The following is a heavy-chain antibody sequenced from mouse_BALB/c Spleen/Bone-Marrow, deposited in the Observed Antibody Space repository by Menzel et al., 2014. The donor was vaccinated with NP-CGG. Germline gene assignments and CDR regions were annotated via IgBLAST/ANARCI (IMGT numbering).Heavy chain of an antibody. CDR2: FHPYDDET. Sequence: VQLQQSGAALVRPGASVKMPCKAFGYPFTTYPIEWMRQNHGKSLEWIGNFHPYDDETKYNEQFKGKANLTVDKSSTTVYLELSRLTSDDSAIYYCGRGAYGLFDYWGQGTTLTVSS. V-gene: IGHV1-47*01. D-gene: IGHD6-5*01. CDR1: GYPFTTYP. J-gene: IGHJ2*01. CDR3: GRGAYGLFDY.